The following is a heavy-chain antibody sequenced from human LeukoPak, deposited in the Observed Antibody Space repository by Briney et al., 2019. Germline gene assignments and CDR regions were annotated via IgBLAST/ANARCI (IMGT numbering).Heavy chain of an antibody. Sequence: GGSLRLSCAASGFTFSSKAMSWVRQAPGKGPEWLSGISASGGTRYYAASVKGRFTISKDNSKNALYLQMDSLRAEDTAVYYCARVPHYYDTSGYSYFDYWGQGSRVTVSS. J-gene: IGHJ4*02. CDR1: GFTFSSKA. V-gene: IGHV3-23*01. D-gene: IGHD3-22*01. CDR2: ISASGGTR. CDR3: ARVPHYYDTSGYSYFDY.